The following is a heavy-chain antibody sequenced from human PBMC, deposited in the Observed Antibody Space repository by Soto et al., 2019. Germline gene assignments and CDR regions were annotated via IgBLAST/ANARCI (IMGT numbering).Heavy chain of an antibody. V-gene: IGHV1-18*01. CDR1: GYTFTSYG. CDR2: ISAYIGNT. J-gene: IGHJ4*02. CDR3: ARDIYNSSGYYYPYYFDY. D-gene: IGHD3-22*01. Sequence: QVQLVQSGAEVKKPGASVKVSCKASGYTFTSYGMSWVRQAPGQGLEWMGWISAYIGNTNYAKKFQGRVTMTTDTSTNTAYTELRSLRSDDTAVYYCARDIYNSSGYYYPYYFDYWGQGTLVTVSS.